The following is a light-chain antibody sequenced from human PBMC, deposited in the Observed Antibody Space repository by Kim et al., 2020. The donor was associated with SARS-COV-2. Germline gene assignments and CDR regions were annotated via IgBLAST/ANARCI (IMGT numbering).Light chain of an antibody. CDR3: QSYDSNNWV. Sequence: NFMLTQPHSVSESPGETVTISCTRSSGSIVSNYVQWYQQRPGSAPTTMIYEDNQRPSGVPDRFSGSIDSSSNSASLTISGLKTEDEADYYCQSYDSNNWVFGGGTQLTVL. CDR2: EDN. J-gene: IGLJ3*02. CDR1: SGSIVSNY. V-gene: IGLV6-57*04.